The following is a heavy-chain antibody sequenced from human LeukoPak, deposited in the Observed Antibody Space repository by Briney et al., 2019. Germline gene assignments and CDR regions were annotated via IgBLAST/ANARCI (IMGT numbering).Heavy chain of an antibody. V-gene: IGHV3-72*01. Sequence: PGGSLRLSCAASGFTFSDHYMDWVRQAPGKGLEWVGRIRNKANSYTTEYAASVKGRFTISRDDSKNSLYLQMNSLKTEDTAVYYCARVRLCSGGSCHRYLDYWGQGTLVTVSS. CDR3: ARVRLCSGGSCHRYLDY. J-gene: IGHJ4*02. D-gene: IGHD2-15*01. CDR1: GFTFSDHY. CDR2: IRNKANSYTT.